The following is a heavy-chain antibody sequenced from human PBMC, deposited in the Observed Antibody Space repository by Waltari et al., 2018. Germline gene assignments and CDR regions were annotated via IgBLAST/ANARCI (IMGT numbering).Heavy chain of an antibody. CDR2: MNPNSGNT. Sequence: QVQLVQSGAEVKTPGASVKVSCKASGYTFTSYAINWVRQATGQGLEWMGWMNPNSGNTGYAQKFQGRVTITRNTSISTAYMELSSLRSEDTAVYYCARVAYYYDSSGFVPLDYWGQGTLVTVSS. J-gene: IGHJ4*02. D-gene: IGHD3-22*01. V-gene: IGHV1-8*03. CDR3: ARVAYYYDSSGFVPLDY. CDR1: GYTFTSYA.